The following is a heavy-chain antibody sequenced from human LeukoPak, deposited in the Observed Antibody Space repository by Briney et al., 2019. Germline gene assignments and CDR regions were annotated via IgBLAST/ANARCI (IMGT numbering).Heavy chain of an antibody. D-gene: IGHD6-13*01. J-gene: IGHJ4*02. CDR3: ARDLLYSSSWYVGLDY. CDR1: GFTFSSYG. V-gene: IGHV3-33*01. CDR2: IWYDGSNK. Sequence: PGGSLRLSCAASGFTFSSYGMHWVRQAPGKGLGWVAVIWYDGSNKYYADSVKGRFTISRDNSKNTLYLQMNSLRAEDTAVYYCARDLLYSSSWYVGLDYWGQGTLVTVSS.